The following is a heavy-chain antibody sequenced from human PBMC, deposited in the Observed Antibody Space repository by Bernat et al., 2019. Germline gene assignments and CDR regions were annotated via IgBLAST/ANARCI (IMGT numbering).Heavy chain of an antibody. CDR2: ISYDGSNK. J-gene: IGHJ4*02. Sequence: QVQLVESGGGLVQPGRSLRLSCAASGFTFSSYGMHWVRQAPGKGLEWVAAISYDGSNKYYADSVKGRFTISRDNSKNTLYLQMNSLRAEDTAVYYCAKDSAGYGDSFFDYWGQGTLVTVSS. CDR1: GFTFSSYG. CDR3: AKDSAGYGDSFFDY. D-gene: IGHD4-17*01. V-gene: IGHV3-30*18.